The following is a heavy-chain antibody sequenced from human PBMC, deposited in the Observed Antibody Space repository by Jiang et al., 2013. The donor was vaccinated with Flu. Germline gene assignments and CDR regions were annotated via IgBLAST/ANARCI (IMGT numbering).Heavy chain of an antibody. CDR3: AKDRPLFDP. D-gene: IGHD6-6*01. Sequence: RFTISRDNSKNTLYLQMNSLRAEDTAVYYCAKDRPLFDPWGQGTLVTVSS. J-gene: IGHJ5*02. V-gene: IGHV3-23*01.